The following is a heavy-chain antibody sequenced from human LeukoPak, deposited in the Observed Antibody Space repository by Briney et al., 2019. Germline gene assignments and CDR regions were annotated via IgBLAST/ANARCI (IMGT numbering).Heavy chain of an antibody. D-gene: IGHD1-26*01. J-gene: IGHJ4*01. CDR3: TKRVKYGGTWDHFAD. CDR2: VNADGGNT. Sequence: GGSLRLSCTASGFTFDNYRMSWVRQAPGKGLEWVSTVNADGGNTYYADSVKGRFTISRDNSKSTLILQMNSLRVEDTALYYCTKRVKYGGTWDHFADWGQEPWSPSPQ. CDR1: GFTFDNYR. V-gene: IGHV3-23*01.